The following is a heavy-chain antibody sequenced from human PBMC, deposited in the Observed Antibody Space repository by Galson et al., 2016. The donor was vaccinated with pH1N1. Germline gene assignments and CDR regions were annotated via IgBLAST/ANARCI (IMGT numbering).Heavy chain of an antibody. CDR1: GFTFRNYE. CDR3: ARLWELPYFDS. D-gene: IGHD1-26*01. Sequence: SLRLSCAASGFTFRNYEMNWVRQAPGKGLEWVPYISGSGTTIYYADSVKGRFTISRDNAKNSLYLQMNSLRAEDTAVYYCARLWELPYFDSWGQGTLVTVSS. V-gene: IGHV3-48*03. J-gene: IGHJ4*02. CDR2: ISGSGTTI.